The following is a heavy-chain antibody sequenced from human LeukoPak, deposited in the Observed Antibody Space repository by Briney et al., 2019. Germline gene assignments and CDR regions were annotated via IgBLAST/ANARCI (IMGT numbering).Heavy chain of an antibody. D-gene: IGHD5-18*01. CDR2: ISGSGGSS. CDR1: GFTFSSYA. J-gene: IGHJ4*02. CDR3: AKEQQLWLLGYFDY. V-gene: IGHV3-23*01. Sequence: GGSLRLSCAASGFTFSSYAMSWVRQAPGKGLEWVSTISGSGGSSDYAESVKGRFTISRDNSKNTLYLQMNSLRAEDTAVYYCAKEQQLWLLGYFDYWGQGALVTVSS.